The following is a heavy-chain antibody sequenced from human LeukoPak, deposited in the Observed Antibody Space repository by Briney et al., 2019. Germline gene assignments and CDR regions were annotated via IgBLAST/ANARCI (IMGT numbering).Heavy chain of an antibody. CDR1: GYTFTSYD. CDR2: FDPEDGET. J-gene: IGHJ4*02. CDR3: ATTYYYGSGSPFDY. V-gene: IGHV1-24*01. Sequence: ASVKVSCKASGYTFTSYDINWVRQAPGKGLEWMGGFDPEDGETIYAQKFQGRVTMTEDTSTDTAYMELSSLRSEDTAVYYCATTYYYGSGSPFDYWGQGTLVTVSS. D-gene: IGHD3-10*01.